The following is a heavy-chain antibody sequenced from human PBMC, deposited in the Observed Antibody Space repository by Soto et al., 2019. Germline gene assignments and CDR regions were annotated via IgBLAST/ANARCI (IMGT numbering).Heavy chain of an antibody. CDR2: IWYDGSNK. V-gene: IGHV3-33*01. J-gene: IGHJ4*02. CDR3: ARDYYYYDSSGYHPDY. CDR1: GFTCSSYG. Sequence: GGSLRLSCAASGFTCSSYGMHWVRQAPGKGLEWVAVIWYDGSNKYYADSVKGRFTISRDNSKNTLYLQMNSLRAEDTAVYYCARDYYYYDSSGYHPDYWGQGTLVTVSS. D-gene: IGHD3-22*01.